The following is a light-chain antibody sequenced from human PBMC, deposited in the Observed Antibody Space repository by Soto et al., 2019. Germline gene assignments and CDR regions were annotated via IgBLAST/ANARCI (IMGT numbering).Light chain of an antibody. Sequence: EIVLTQSPGTLSLSPGERATLSCRASQSVSSSYLAWYQQKPGQAPRLLIYGASSRATGIPDRFSGSGSGTDFTLTISRLEPEEFAVYYCQRYGSSPPTFGQGTKVEIK. CDR3: QRYGSSPPT. CDR1: QSVSSSY. V-gene: IGKV3-20*01. J-gene: IGKJ1*01. CDR2: GAS.